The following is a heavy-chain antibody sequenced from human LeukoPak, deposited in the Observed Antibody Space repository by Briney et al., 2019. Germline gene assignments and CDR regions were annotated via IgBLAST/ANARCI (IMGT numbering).Heavy chain of an antibody. CDR1: GGSISSYY. CDR3: ARFPYSGSNYYYYGMDV. J-gene: IGHJ6*02. V-gene: IGHV4-59*12. CDR2: IYYSGST. Sequence: SETLSLTCTVSGGSISSYYWSWIRQPPGKGLEWIGYIYYSGSTNYNPSLKSRVTISVDTSKNQFSLKLSSVTAADTAVYYCARFPYSGSNYYYYGMDVWGQGTTVTVSS. D-gene: IGHD1-26*01.